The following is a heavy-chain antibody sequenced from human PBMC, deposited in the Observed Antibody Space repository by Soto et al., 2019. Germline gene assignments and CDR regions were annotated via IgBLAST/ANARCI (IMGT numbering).Heavy chain of an antibody. J-gene: IGHJ3*02. CDR2: IYYSGST. V-gene: IGHV4-59*01. CDR1: GGSMRSGY. Sequence: SEALSLTCTVCGGSMRSGYWSGIRQPPGKGLEWIGYIYYSGSTNYNPSLKSRVTISVDTSKNQFSLKLSSVTAADTAVYYCGRVWGGAFDIWGQGTMVT. CDR3: GRVWGGAFDI. D-gene: IGHD3-10*01.